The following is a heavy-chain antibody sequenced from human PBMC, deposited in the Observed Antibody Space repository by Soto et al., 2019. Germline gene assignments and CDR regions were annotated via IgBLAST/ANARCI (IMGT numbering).Heavy chain of an antibody. Sequence: SSETLSLTCAVYGGSFSGYSWTWIRQPPGTGLEWIGEINHTGSTNYNPSLKSRVTISVDTSKNQFSLKLSSVTAADTAVYYCASTQAPTYYDFWSGYPYYYYGMDVWGQGTTVTVSS. CDR1: GGSFSGYS. V-gene: IGHV4-34*01. D-gene: IGHD3-3*01. CDR2: INHTGST. CDR3: ASTQAPTYYDFWSGYPYYYYGMDV. J-gene: IGHJ6*02.